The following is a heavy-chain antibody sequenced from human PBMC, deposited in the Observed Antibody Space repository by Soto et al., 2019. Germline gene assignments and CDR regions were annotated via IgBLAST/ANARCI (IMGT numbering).Heavy chain of an antibody. CDR1: GFTFSSYA. D-gene: IGHD6-13*01. V-gene: IGHV3-23*01. J-gene: IGHJ4*02. CDR2: ISGSGGST. Sequence: PGGSLRLSCAASGFTFSSYAMSWVRQAPGKGLEWVSAISGSGGSTYYADSVKGRFTISRDNSINTAYLQWNSLEASDTAFYFCARSPRSSPYFDYWGQGALVTVSS. CDR3: ARSPRSSPYFDY.